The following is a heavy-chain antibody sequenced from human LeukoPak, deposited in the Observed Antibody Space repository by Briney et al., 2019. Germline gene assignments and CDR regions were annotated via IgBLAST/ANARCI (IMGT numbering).Heavy chain of an antibody. D-gene: IGHD4-17*01. CDR1: GGSISGYY. CDR2: IYYSGGT. V-gene: IGHV4-59*05. Sequence: SDTLSLTCTVSGGSISGYYWSWIRQPAGKGLEWIGSIYYSGGTYSNPSLKSRVTISVDTSKNQFSLKLTSVTAADTAVYYCARHDYGDYGTFDIWGQGTMVTVSS. CDR3: ARHDYGDYGTFDI. J-gene: IGHJ3*02.